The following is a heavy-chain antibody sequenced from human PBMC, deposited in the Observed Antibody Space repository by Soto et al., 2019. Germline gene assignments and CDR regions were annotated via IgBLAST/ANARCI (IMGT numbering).Heavy chain of an antibody. CDR2: IYHTGST. D-gene: IGHD2-2*01. J-gene: IGHJ5*02. CDR3: DRGPGYCSSTTCYGRTNWFDX. CDR1: GGSISSDDFS. Sequence: TLSLTCAVSGGSISSDDFSWGWIRQPPGKGLEFIGYIYHTGSTYYNPSLESRVTMSVDRSKNQFSLNLSSVTAADTAVYYCDRGPGYCSSTTCYGRTNWFDXWGQRTLVTVS. V-gene: IGHV4-30-2*01.